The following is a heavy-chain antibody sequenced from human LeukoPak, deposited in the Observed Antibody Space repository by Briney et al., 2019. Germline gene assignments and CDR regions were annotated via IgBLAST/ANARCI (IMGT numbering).Heavy chain of an antibody. CDR3: ARHPRYCSSTSCYSGPYYFDY. CDR2: IYYSGST. CDR1: GYSISSGYY. Sequence: SEILSLTCTVSGYSISSGYYWGWIRQPPGKGLEWIGSIYYSGSTYYNPSLKSRVTISVDTSKNQFSLKLSSVTATDTAVYYCARHPRYCSSTSCYSGPYYFDYWGQGTLVTVSS. V-gene: IGHV4-38-2*02. J-gene: IGHJ4*02. D-gene: IGHD2-2*01.